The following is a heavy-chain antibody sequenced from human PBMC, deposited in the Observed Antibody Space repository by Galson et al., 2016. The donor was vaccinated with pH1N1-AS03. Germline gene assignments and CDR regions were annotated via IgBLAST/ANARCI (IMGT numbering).Heavy chain of an antibody. Sequence: SLRLSCAASGFAFDDYAVHWVRQRPGKGLEWVAGIRWNSGRMGYAGFGKGRFIISRDNAKNSVYLQMSSLRAEDTAVYYCAKDKSPGVAATEVYCFESWGQGALVTVSS. V-gene: IGHV3-9*01. J-gene: IGHJ4*02. CDR3: AKDKSPGVAATEVYCFES. D-gene: IGHD3-3*01. CDR2: IRWNSGRM. CDR1: GFAFDDYA.